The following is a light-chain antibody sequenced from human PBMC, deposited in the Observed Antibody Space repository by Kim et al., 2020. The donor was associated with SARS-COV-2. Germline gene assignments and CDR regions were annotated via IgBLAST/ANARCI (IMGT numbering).Light chain of an antibody. CDR3: QSNDATNQV. J-gene: IGLJ3*02. CDR1: SGNSANNF. CDR2: EDD. Sequence: GKTVTISCTRSSGNSANNFVQWYQQRPGSSPTIVIYEDDQRPSGVPDRFAGSIDRSANSGSLTISGLKTEDEADYYCQSNDATNQVFGGGTQLTVL. V-gene: IGLV6-57*01.